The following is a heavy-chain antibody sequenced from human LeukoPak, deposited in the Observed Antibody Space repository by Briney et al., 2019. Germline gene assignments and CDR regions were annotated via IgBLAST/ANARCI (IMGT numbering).Heavy chain of an antibody. CDR3: ARDRTERPFDY. D-gene: IGHD1-14*01. CDR1: GFTFSSYW. CDR2: IKQDGSEK. V-gene: IGHV3-7*01. J-gene: IGHJ4*01. Sequence: GGSLRLSCAASGFTFSSYWMSWVRQAPGKGPEWVANIKQDGSEKYYVDSVKGRFTISRDNAKNSLYLQMNSLRAEDTAVYYCARDRTERPFDYWGHGTLVTVSS.